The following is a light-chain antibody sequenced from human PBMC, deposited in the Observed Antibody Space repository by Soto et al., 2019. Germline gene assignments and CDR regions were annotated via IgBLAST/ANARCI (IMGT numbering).Light chain of an antibody. Sequence: DLQMTQSPSTLSASVGDRVTITCRASQSISGRLAWHQQKPGKAPKLLIYDASSLESGVPSRFSGSGSGTQFILTISSLQPDDFATYYCQQYTSFPLTFGGGTKVDIK. CDR2: DAS. CDR3: QQYTSFPLT. J-gene: IGKJ4*01. CDR1: QSISGR. V-gene: IGKV1-5*01.